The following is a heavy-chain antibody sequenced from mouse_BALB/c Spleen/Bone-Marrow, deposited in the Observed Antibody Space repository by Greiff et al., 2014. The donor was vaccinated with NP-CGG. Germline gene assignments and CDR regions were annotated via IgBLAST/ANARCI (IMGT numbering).Heavy chain of an antibody. J-gene: IGHJ4*01. V-gene: IGHV1-87*01. D-gene: IGHD2-14*01. CDR3: ARRISWGYDVIYAMDY. CDR2: LYPGDGDT. CDR1: GYTFTNYW. Sequence: QVQLQQSGAELARPGASVKLSCKASGYTFTNYWMQWIKQRPGQGLEGIGALYPGDGDTSYTQKFKGKATLTADKSSSTAYMQLSSLASEDSAVYYCARRISWGYDVIYAMDYWGQGTSVTVSS.